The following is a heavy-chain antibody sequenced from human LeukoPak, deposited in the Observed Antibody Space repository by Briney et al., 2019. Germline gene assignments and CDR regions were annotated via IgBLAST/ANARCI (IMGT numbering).Heavy chain of an antibody. CDR2: ISNGGGST. D-gene: IGHD6-6*01. CDR3: AKVMYTSSSYYYYATDV. J-gene: IGHJ6*02. V-gene: IGHV3-23*01. Sequence: PGGSLRLSCAASGFTFNNYAMNWVRQAPGKGLEWVSTISNGGGSTSYADSVKGRFTISRDNSKNTLYLQMNSLRAEDTAVYYCAKVMYTSSSYYYYATDVWGQGTTVTVSS. CDR1: GFTFNNYA.